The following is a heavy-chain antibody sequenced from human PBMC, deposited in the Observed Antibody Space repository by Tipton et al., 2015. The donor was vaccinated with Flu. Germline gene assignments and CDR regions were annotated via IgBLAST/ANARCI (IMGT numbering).Heavy chain of an antibody. V-gene: IGHV4-38-2*01. J-gene: IGHJ4*02. CDR2: IYRSGST. CDR3: ARHTGDSVRGVIDY. Sequence: LRLSCVGSGFSFSRYEMNWVRRPPGKGLEWIGTIYRSGSTYYNPSLKSRLTISVDTSQNQFSLRLSSVTAADTAVYYCARHTGDSVRGVIDYWGQGTLVTVSS. D-gene: IGHD3-10*02. CDR1: GFSFSRYE.